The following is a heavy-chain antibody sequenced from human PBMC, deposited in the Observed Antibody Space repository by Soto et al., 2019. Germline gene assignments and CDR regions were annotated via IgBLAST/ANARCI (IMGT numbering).Heavy chain of an antibody. V-gene: IGHV3-21*04. CDR1: GFTFSSYS. D-gene: IGHD3-16*01. J-gene: IGHJ4*02. Sequence: GGSLRLSCAASGFTFSSYSMNWVRQAPGKGLEWVSSISSSSSYIYYADSVKGRFTISRDNAKNSLYLQMNSLRTEDTAIYYCSRGRGSYSFDFWGLGTLVTVSS. CDR3: SRGRGSYSFDF. CDR2: ISSSSSYI.